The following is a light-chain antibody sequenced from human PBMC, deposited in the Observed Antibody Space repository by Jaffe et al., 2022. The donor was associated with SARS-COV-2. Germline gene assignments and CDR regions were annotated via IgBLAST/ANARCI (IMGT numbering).Light chain of an antibody. CDR3: SSYTRSSSYV. Sequence: QSALTQPASVSGSPGQSITISCTGTSSDVGDYNYVSWYQQHPGKAPKLMIYDVTYRPSGVSSRFSGSKSGNTASLTISGLQAEDEADYYCSSYTRSSSYVFGTGTKVTVL. J-gene: IGLJ1*01. CDR2: DVT. V-gene: IGLV2-14*01. CDR1: SSDVGDYNY.